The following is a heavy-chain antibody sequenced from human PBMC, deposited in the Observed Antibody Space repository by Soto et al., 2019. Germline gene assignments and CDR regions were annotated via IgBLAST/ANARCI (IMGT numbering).Heavy chain of an antibody. Sequence: ESLKISCEASGYIFTNYWIGWVRQMPGKGLEWMGIIYPGDSDTRYSPSFQDQVSMPVGKSIGTAYLQWSSLKASDTAMYYCVRPPGKKESSVGPRTFDYWGQGTLVTASS. D-gene: IGHD6-13*01. J-gene: IGHJ4*02. CDR2: IYPGDSDT. V-gene: IGHV5-51*01. CDR1: GYIFTNYW. CDR3: VRPPGKKESSVGPRTFDY.